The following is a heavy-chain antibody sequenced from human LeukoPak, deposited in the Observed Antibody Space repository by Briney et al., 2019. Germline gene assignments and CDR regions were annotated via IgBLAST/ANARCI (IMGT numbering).Heavy chain of an antibody. Sequence: GWSLRLSCAASGSTSGFTFSDAWMSWIRQAPGKGLEWVANIKQDGSEKYYVDSVKGRFTISRDNAKNSLYLQMNSLRAEDTAVYYCARDYYYDSSGYYYYYYMDVWGKGTTVTVSS. CDR2: IKQDGSEK. V-gene: IGHV3-7*01. J-gene: IGHJ6*03. D-gene: IGHD3-22*01. CDR1: GSTSGFTFSDAW. CDR3: ARDYYYDSSGYYYYYYMDV.